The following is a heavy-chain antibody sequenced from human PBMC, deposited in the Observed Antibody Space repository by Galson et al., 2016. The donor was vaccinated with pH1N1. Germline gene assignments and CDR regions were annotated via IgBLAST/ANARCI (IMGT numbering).Heavy chain of an antibody. D-gene: IGHD4-17*01. Sequence: SLRLSCAASGFTLSSYWMSWVRQAPGKGPEWVANMNQDGNKKYYVASVKGRFIISRDYSKNSLYLQMNSLRAEDTALYYCARDHVYGDYFERFFDLWGRGTLVTVSS. CDR1: GFTLSSYW. J-gene: IGHJ2*01. CDR2: MNQDGNKK. CDR3: ARDHVYGDYFERFFDL. V-gene: IGHV3-7*01.